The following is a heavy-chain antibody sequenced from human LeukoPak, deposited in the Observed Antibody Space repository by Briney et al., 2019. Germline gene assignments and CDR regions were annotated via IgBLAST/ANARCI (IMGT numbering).Heavy chain of an antibody. Sequence: PGGSLRLSCAASGFTFSSYDMSWVRQAPGKGLEWASAISGSGGSTYYADSVKGRFTISRDNSKNTLYLQMNSLRAEDTAVYYCAKDRLLWFGELSSWFDPWGQGTLVTVSS. D-gene: IGHD3-10*01. CDR2: ISGSGGST. V-gene: IGHV3-23*01. CDR3: AKDRLLWFGELSSWFDP. CDR1: GFTFSSYD. J-gene: IGHJ5*02.